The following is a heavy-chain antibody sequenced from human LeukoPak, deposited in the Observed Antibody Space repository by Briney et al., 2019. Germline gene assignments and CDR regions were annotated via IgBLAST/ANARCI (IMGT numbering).Heavy chain of an antibody. D-gene: IGHD2-15*01. CDR2: INHSGST. V-gene: IGHV4-34*01. J-gene: IGHJ6*04. CDR1: GGSFSGYY. CDR3: AGLGYCSGGSCLDV. Sequence: PSETLSLTCAVYGGSFSGYYWSWIRQPPGKGLEWIGEINHSGSTNYNPSLKSRVTISVDTSKNQFSLKLSSVTAADTAVYYCAGLGYCSGGSCLDVWGKGTTVTVSS.